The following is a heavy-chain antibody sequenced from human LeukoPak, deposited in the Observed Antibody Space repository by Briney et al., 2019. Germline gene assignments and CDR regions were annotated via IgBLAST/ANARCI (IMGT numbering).Heavy chain of an antibody. D-gene: IGHD2-8*01. V-gene: IGHV3-20*04. Sequence: GGSLRLSCAASGFTFDDYGMSWVRQAPGKALEWVSGINWNGGSTGYADSVKGRFTISRDNAKNSLYLQMNSLRAEDTALYYCARGRYCTNGVCYFHYYYYMDVWGKGTTVTVSS. CDR1: GFTFDDYG. CDR2: INWNGGST. CDR3: ARGRYCTNGVCYFHYYYYMDV. J-gene: IGHJ6*03.